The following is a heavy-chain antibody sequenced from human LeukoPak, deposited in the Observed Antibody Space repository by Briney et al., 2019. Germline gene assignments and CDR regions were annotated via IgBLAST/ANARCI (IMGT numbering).Heavy chain of an antibody. Sequence: SVKVSCKASGGTFSSYAISWVRQAPGQGLEWMGGIIPIFGTANYVQKFQGRVTITTDESTSTAYMELSSLRSEDTAVYYCASMKAIFGVVITYYFDYWSQGTLVTVSS. CDR1: GGTFSSYA. J-gene: IGHJ4*02. CDR3: ASMKAIFGVVITYYFDY. D-gene: IGHD3-3*01. V-gene: IGHV1-69*05. CDR2: IIPIFGTA.